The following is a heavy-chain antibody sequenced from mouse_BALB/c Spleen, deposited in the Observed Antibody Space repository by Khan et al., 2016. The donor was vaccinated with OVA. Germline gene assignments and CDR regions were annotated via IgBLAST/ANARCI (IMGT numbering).Heavy chain of an antibody. CDR2: INPHIGET. CDR1: GYSFTGYF. V-gene: IGHV1-20*02. Sequence: VQLQQSGPELVKPGASVKISCKASGYSFTGYFMSWVMQSHGKSLEWIGRINPHIGETFYNQKFKGKATLTVDESSSTAHMELRSLASEDSAVYYCTRIYGSDFYYWGQGTPLTVSS. D-gene: IGHD1-1*01. J-gene: IGHJ2*01. CDR3: TRIYGSDFYY.